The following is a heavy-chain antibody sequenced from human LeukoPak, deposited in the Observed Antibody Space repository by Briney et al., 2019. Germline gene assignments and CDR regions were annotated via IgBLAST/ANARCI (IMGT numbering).Heavy chain of an antibody. CDR2: ISSSGSAI. V-gene: IGHV3-48*03. CDR1: GFIFSSYE. D-gene: IGHD3-22*01. Sequence: GGSLRLSCAASGFIFSSYEMNWVRQAPGKGLEWVSYISSSGSAIYYADSVKGRLTISRDNAKNSLYLQMNSLRAEDTAVYYCARVHPVTMLVGAFDIWGQGTMVTVSS. CDR3: ARVHPVTMLVGAFDI. J-gene: IGHJ3*02.